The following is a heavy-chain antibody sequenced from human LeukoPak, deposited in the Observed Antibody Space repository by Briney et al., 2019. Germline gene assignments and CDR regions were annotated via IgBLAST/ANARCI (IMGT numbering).Heavy chain of an antibody. CDR2: IGTAGDT. D-gene: IGHD7-27*01. Sequence: GGSLRLSCAASGFTFSSYDMHWVRQATGKGLEWVSAIGTAGDTYYPGSVKGRFTVSRDDSKNTLYLQMNSLRAEDTAVYYCAKDGGLWVSAHWGDSWGRGTLVTVSS. CDR1: GFTFSSYD. CDR3: AKDGGLWVSAHWGDS. V-gene: IGHV3-13*01. J-gene: IGHJ4*02.